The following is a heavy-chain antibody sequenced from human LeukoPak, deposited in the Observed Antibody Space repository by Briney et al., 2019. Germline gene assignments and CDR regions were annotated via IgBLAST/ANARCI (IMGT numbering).Heavy chain of an antibody. D-gene: IGHD3-10*01. Sequence: SETLSLTCTVSGVSLTSFYWSWIRQPAGKGLEWIGHFFSSGSTNYNSSFKSRATITLDKSKNQFSLSLTSVTAADTDVYFCARYSGIYGHDYWGQGTLVTVSS. CDR3: ARYSGIYGHDY. CDR2: FFSSGST. CDR1: GVSLTSFY. V-gene: IGHV4-4*07. J-gene: IGHJ4*02.